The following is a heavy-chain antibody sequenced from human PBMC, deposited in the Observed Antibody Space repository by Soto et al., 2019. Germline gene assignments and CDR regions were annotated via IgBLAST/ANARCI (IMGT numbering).Heavy chain of an antibody. Sequence: QVVLLQSGAEVKEPGSSVRVSCQVSGSTFNNFAFSWVRQAPGHGPEWMGGIVVDSNTAEYSQRFQDRVTINAETSTDTLYMELGSLTFENTAVYYCARAIKRWEVNYYFDFWGQGTLVTVSS. V-gene: IGHV1-69*06. CDR2: IVVDSNTA. CDR1: GSTFNNFA. D-gene: IGHD1-26*01. J-gene: IGHJ4*02. CDR3: ARAIKRWEVNYYFDF.